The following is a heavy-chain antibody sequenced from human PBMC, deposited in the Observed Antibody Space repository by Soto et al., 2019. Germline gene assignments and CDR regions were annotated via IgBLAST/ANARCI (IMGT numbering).Heavy chain of an antibody. CDR2: INYNGRA. CDR1: GTSISSSNYY. V-gene: IGHV4-39*01. Sequence: SETLSLTSRVSGTSISSSNYYWGWVRQPPGKGLEWIGSINYNGRAYQNPSLKSRATISIDTSENQFSLKLTSVTAADTAMYFCARLSGGRSVCFDPWGQGILVTVSS. D-gene: IGHD2-8*02. CDR3: ARLSGGRSVCFDP. J-gene: IGHJ5*02.